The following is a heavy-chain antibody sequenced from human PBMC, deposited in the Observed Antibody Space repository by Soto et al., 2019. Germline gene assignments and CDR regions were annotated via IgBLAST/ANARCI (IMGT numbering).Heavy chain of an antibody. V-gene: IGHV4-30-4*01. CDR1: GGSISGGVHS. CDR2: IFDSGST. J-gene: IGHJ2*01. CDR3: AREIMPLTNDWYFDL. Sequence: QVQLQESGPGLVKPSETLSLTCTVSGGSISGGVHSWSWIRQPPGKGLEWIGHIFDSGSTYYNQSLKSRLTISVDTSKNQFSLRLSSVTAADTAVYYCAREIMPLTNDWYFDLWGRDTLVTVSS. D-gene: IGHD2-8*01.